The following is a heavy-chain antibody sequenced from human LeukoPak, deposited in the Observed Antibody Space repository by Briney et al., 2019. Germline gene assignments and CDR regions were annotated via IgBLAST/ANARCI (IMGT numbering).Heavy chain of an antibody. CDR2: ISYDGSNK. Sequence: PGGSLRLSCAASGFTFSSYGMHWVRQAPGKGLEWVAVISYDGSNKYYADSVKGRFTISRDNSKNTLYLQMNSLRAEDTAVYYCAKRGFDIWGQGTMVTVSS. CDR1: GFTFSSYG. CDR3: AKRGFDI. D-gene: IGHD3-10*01. V-gene: IGHV3-30*18. J-gene: IGHJ3*02.